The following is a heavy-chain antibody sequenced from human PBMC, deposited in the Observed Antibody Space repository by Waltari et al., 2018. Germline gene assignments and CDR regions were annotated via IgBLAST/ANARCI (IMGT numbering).Heavy chain of an antibody. D-gene: IGHD6-13*01. V-gene: IGHV3-21*01. Sequence: EVQLVESGGGLVKPGGSLRLSCAASGFTFSSYSMHWVRQAPGKGLEWVSSISSSSSYIYYADSVKGRFTISRDNAKNSLYLQMNSLRAEDTAVYYCARAPYSSSWYGYWGQGTLVTVSS. CDR2: ISSSSSYI. CDR3: ARAPYSSSWYGY. J-gene: IGHJ4*02. CDR1: GFTFSSYS.